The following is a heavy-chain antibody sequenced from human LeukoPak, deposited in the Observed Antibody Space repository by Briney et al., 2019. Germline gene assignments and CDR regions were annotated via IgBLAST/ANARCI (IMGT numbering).Heavy chain of an antibody. Sequence: GASLKVSSKASGSTFTSYYMHWVRQAPGHGLEWMGIINPSGGSTSYAQKFQGRVTMTRDTSTSTVYMELSSLRSEDTAVYYCARRNPSTSCYDYWGQGTLVTVSS. J-gene: IGHJ4*02. CDR1: GSTFTSYY. V-gene: IGHV1-46*01. CDR2: INPSGGST. D-gene: IGHD2-2*01. CDR3: ARRNPSTSCYDY.